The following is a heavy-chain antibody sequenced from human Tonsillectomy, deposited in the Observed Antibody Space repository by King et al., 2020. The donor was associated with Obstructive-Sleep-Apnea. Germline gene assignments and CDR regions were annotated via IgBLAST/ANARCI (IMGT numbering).Heavy chain of an antibody. D-gene: IGHD4-17*01. CDR2: IYYSGST. V-gene: IGHV4-59*08. CDR1: GGSISSHY. CDR3: ATQDGDYSFYFDY. Sequence: QLQESGPGLVKPSETLALTCTVSGGSISSHYWSWIRQPPGKGLEWIGYIYYSGSTNYNPSLKSRVTISVDTSKNQFSLKLSSVTAADTAVYYCATQDGDYSFYFDYWGQGTLVTVSS. J-gene: IGHJ4*02.